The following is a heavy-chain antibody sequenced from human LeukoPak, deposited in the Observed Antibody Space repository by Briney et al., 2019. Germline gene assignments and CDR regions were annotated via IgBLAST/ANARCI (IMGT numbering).Heavy chain of an antibody. Sequence: GGSLRLSCAASGFTFSSYAMSWVRQAPGKGLEWVSAISGSGGSIYYADSVKVWFTISRDNSKNTLYLQMNSLRAEDTAVYYCASAGNFGDYWGQGALVTVSS. J-gene: IGHJ4*02. CDR1: GFTFSSYA. V-gene: IGHV3-23*01. CDR3: ASAGNFGDY. D-gene: IGHD1-1*01. CDR2: ISGSGGSI.